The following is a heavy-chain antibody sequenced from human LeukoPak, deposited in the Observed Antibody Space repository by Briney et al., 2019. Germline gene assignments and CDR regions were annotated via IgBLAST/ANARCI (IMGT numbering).Heavy chain of an antibody. Sequence: SETLSLTCAVYGGSFSGYYWSWIRQPPGKGLEWIGSVYYSGSTYYTPSLFYNPSLKSRVNIFVDTSKNHFSLKLSSVTAADTAVYYCARHEYCSSSSCYAFDIWGQGTIVTVSS. CDR2: VYYSGST. CDR1: GGSFSGYY. V-gene: IGHV4-39*01. J-gene: IGHJ3*02. D-gene: IGHD2-2*01. CDR3: ARHEYCSSSSCYAFDI.